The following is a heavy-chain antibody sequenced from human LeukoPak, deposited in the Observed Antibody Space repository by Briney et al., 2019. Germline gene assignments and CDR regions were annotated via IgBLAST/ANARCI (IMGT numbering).Heavy chain of an antibody. CDR2: IYYSGST. V-gene: IGHV4-39*01. Sequence: SETLSLTCTVSGGSISSSSYYWGWIRQPPGKGLEWIGSIYYSGSTYYNPSLKSRVTISVDTSKNQFSLKLSSVTAADTAVYYCARGLPASRVRGIPNRYYYMDVWGKGTTVTVSS. D-gene: IGHD3-10*01. CDR1: GGSISSSSYY. CDR3: ARGLPASRVRGIPNRYYYMDV. J-gene: IGHJ6*03.